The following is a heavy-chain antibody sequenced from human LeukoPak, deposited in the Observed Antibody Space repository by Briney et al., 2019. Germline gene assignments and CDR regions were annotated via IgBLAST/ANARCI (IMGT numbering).Heavy chain of an antibody. CDR2: IYPGDSDT. Sequence: GESLKISCKGFGYSITTYWIGWVRQLPGKVLEWMGIIYPGDSDTRYSPSFQGQVTISADKSISTAYLQWSSLKASDSAMYYCARSWVTGYGTVLDYWGQGTLVIVSS. CDR3: ARSWVTGYGTVLDY. J-gene: IGHJ4*02. D-gene: IGHD2-21*02. CDR1: GYSITTYW. V-gene: IGHV5-51*01.